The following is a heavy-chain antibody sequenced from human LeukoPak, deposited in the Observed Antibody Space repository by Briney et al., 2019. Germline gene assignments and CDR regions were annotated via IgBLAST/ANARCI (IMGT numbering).Heavy chain of an antibody. CDR2: ISYDGSKE. CDR1: GFTFRSYG. V-gene: IGHV3-30*18. D-gene: IGHD3-16*01. CDR3: AKEYDSLYYFDY. J-gene: IGHJ4*02. Sequence: PGGSLRLSCAASGFTFRSYGMHWVRQAPGKGLEWVAVISYDGSKEHYGDSVKGRFSISGDNSKNTLYLQMNSLRAEDTAVYYCAKEYDSLYYFDYWGQGTLVTVSS.